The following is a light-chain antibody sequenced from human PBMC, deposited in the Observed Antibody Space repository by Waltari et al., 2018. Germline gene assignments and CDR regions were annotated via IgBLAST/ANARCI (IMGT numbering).Light chain of an antibody. Sequence: QSALTQPASVSGSPGQSITISCTGTSSDIGAYKYVSWYQQHPGKAPKLIIYEVSNRPSWVSKRFSGSKSGNTASLSISGLQAEDEADYYCISFTSSVTYVFGTGTRVTVV. CDR3: ISFTSSVTYV. CDR2: EVS. V-gene: IGLV2-14*01. J-gene: IGLJ1*01. CDR1: SSDIGAYKY.